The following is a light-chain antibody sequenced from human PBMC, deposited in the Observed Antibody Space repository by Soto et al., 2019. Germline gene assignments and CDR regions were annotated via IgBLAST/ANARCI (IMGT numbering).Light chain of an antibody. CDR1: SSDVGGYNY. CDR2: EVS. V-gene: IGLV2-14*01. Sequence: QSALTQPASVSGSPGRSITISCTGTSSDVGGYNYVSWYQQHPGKAPKLMIYEVSNRPSGVSNRFSGSKSGNTASLTISGLQAEDEADYYCSSYTSSSTSRFGTGTKLTVL. J-gene: IGLJ1*01. CDR3: SSYTSSSTSR.